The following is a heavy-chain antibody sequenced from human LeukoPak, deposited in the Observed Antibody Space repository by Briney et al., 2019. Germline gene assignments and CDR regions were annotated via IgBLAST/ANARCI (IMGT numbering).Heavy chain of an antibody. CDR3: ASSKHMAALGLEY. D-gene: IGHD5-24*01. CDR1: GGSISSSY. J-gene: IGHJ4*02. V-gene: IGHV4-59*08. CDR2: VSHSGGT. Sequence: SETLSLTCTVSGGSISSSYWSWIRQPPGKGLDWIGYVSHSGGTNYNPSLRSRVTISVDTSKNQFSLNLTSVTAADTAVYYCASSKHMAALGLEYWGQGTLVTVSS.